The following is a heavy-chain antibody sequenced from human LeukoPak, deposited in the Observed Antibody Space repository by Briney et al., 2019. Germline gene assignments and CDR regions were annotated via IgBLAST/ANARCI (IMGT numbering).Heavy chain of an antibody. CDR3: ARGGPLTAMATAPPHP. J-gene: IGHJ5*02. CDR2: INPNSGGT. Sequence: ASVKVSCKASGYTFTGYYMEWVRQAPGQGLEWMGWINPNSGGTNYAQKFQGRVTMTRDTSISTAYMELSRLRSDDTAVYYCARGGPLTAMATAPPHPWGQGTLVTVSS. V-gene: IGHV1-2*02. D-gene: IGHD5-18*01. CDR1: GYTFTGYY.